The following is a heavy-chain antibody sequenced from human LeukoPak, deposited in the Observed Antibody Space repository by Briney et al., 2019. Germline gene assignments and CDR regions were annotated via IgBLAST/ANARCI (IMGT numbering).Heavy chain of an antibody. D-gene: IGHD1-26*01. CDR3: ARDVVQWEGYYYYYMDV. CDR1: GFTFDDYG. J-gene: IGHJ6*03. CDR2: INWNGGST. V-gene: IGHV3-20*04. Sequence: PGGSLRLSCAASGFTFDDYGMSWVRQAPGKGLEWVSGINWNGGSTGYADSVKGRFTISRDNAKNSLYLQMNSLRAEDTALYYCARDVVQWEGYYYYYMDVWGKVTTVTVSS.